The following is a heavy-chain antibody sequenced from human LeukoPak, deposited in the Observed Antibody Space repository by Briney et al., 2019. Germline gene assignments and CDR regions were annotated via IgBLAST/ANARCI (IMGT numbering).Heavy chain of an antibody. V-gene: IGHV1-69*05. CDR2: IIPIFGTA. Sequence: ASVKASCXASGGTFSSYAISWVRQAPGQGLEWMGRIIPIFGTANYAQKFQGRVTITTDESTSTAYMELSSLRSEDTAVYYCASDVTIFGVRDYYFDYWGQGTLVTVSS. D-gene: IGHD3-3*01. CDR1: GGTFSSYA. CDR3: ASDVTIFGVRDYYFDY. J-gene: IGHJ4*02.